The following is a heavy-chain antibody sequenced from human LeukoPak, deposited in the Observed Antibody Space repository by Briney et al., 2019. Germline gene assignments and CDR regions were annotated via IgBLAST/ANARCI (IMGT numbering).Heavy chain of an antibody. CDR1: GYTFTSYG. V-gene: IGHV1-2*02. CDR2: INPNSGVT. Sequence: ASVKVSCKASGYTFTSYGISWVRQAPGQGLDWMGWINPNSGVTNYAQKFQGRVTMTRDTSISTAYMGLSSLRSDDTAVYYCASGTLDSFDSWGQGTLVTVSS. J-gene: IGHJ4*02. CDR3: ASGTLDSFDS.